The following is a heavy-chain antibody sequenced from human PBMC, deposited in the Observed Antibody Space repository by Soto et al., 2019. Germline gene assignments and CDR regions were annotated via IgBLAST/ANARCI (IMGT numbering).Heavy chain of an antibody. CDR3: ARGYKQSDY. J-gene: IGHJ4*02. D-gene: IGHD5-18*01. CDR2: IIPILGIA. V-gene: IGHV1-69*02. Sequence: SVKVSCKASGGTFSSYTISWVRQAPGQGLEWMGRIIPILGIADYAQKFQGRVTITADKSTSTAYMELSSLRSEDTAVDYCARGYKQSDYWGQGNLVTVSX. CDR1: GGTFSSYT.